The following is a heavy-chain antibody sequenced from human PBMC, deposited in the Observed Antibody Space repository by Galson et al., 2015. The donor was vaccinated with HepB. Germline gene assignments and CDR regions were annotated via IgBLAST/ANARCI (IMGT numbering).Heavy chain of an antibody. V-gene: IGHV4-39*01. CDR3: ATQMATITLYYYYGMDV. CDR2: IYYSGST. D-gene: IGHD5-24*01. J-gene: IGHJ6*02. CDR1: GGSISSSSYY. Sequence: SETLSLTCTVSGGSISSSSYYWGWIRQPPGKGLEWIGSIYYSGSTYYNPSLKSRVTISVDTSKNQFSLKLSSVTAADTAVYYCATQMATITLYYYYGMDVWGQGTTVTVSS.